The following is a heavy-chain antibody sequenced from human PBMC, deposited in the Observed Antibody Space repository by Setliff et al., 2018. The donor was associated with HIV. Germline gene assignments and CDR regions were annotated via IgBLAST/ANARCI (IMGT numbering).Heavy chain of an antibody. D-gene: IGHD6-19*01. V-gene: IGHV4-38-2*01. CDR1: GYSISSGYY. CDR2: IYHSGST. CDR3: ASFGGWYPDAFDI. Sequence: PSETLSLTCAVSGYSISSGYYWGWIRQPPGKGLEWIGSIYHSGSTYYSPSLKSRVTLSVDTSKNQFSLKLSSVTAADTAVYYCASFGGWYPDAFDIWGQGTMVTVSS. J-gene: IGHJ3*02.